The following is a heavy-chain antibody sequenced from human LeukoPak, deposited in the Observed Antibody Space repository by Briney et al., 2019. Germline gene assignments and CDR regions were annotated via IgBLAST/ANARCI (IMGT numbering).Heavy chain of an antibody. CDR3: AKDAPLTAVATS. Sequence: PGGSLRLSCAGSGFTFSSFPMTWIRQAPGKGLEWVSFISGSGGTTHYADSVRGRFTVSRDNSNNTLYLHMASLADDDTAIYYCAKDAPLTAVATSWGQGTLVIVSS. CDR2: ISGSGGTT. CDR1: GFTFSSFP. J-gene: IGHJ4*02. V-gene: IGHV3-23*01. D-gene: IGHD5-18*01.